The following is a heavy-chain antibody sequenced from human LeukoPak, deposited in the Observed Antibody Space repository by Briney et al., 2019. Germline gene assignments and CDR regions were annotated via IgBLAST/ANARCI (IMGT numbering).Heavy chain of an antibody. J-gene: IGHJ4*02. Sequence: SETLSLTCAVYGGSFSGYYWGWIRQPPGKGLEWIGEINLSGGTNYNSSLTSRVTISLDTSKNQFSLNLRSVTTADTAVYYCARVSISLFGVVTAHFDSWGQGTLVAVSS. CDR1: GGSFSGYY. CDR2: INLSGGT. V-gene: IGHV4-34*01. CDR3: ARVSISLFGVVTAHFDS. D-gene: IGHD3-3*01.